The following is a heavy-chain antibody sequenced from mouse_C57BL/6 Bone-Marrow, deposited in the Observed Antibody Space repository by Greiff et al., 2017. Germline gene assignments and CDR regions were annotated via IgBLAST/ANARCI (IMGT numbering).Heavy chain of an antibody. CDR2: IWTGGGT. CDR3: ARNLGYYGDSRYFDV. D-gene: IGHD1-1*02. Sequence: VQLQESGPGLVAPSQSLSITCTVSGFSLTSYAISWVRQPPGKGLEWLGVIWTGGGTNYNSALNSRLSLSKANSKSQELLIMNSLQEDDAARYYCARNLGYYGDSRYFDVWGTGTTVTVAS. J-gene: IGHJ1*03. V-gene: IGHV2-9-1*01. CDR1: GFSLTSYA.